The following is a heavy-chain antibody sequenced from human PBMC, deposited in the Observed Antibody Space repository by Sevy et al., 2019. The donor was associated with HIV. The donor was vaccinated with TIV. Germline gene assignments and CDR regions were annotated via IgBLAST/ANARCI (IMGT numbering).Heavy chain of an antibody. CDR2: ISSTSGSDI. V-gene: IGHV3-11*01. CDR3: AREAIVSPDAFDI. CDR1: GFIFSDYY. Sequence: GGSLRLSCAASGFIFSDYYMNWIRQAPGKGLEWVSYISSTSGSDIYYADSVKGRFTISRDNVKNSLYLQMNSLIAEDTAVHYCAREAIVSPDAFDIWGQGTMVTVSS. D-gene: IGHD2-15*01. J-gene: IGHJ3*02.